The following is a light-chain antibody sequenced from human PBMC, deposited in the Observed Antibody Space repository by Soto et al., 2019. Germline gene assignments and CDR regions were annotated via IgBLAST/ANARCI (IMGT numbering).Light chain of an antibody. CDR1: QSVAIN. V-gene: IGKV3-15*01. CDR2: GAS. CDR3: QPYNNLPRT. J-gene: IGKJ1*01. Sequence: IVMTQALVTLSLSPGDRSTLSCRSIQSVAINVAWFHQLPGQPPRLLIYGASASATGIPARFSGSGSGTEITLTISSLQYEDFAVYYCQPYNNLPRTVGQGTKVDIK.